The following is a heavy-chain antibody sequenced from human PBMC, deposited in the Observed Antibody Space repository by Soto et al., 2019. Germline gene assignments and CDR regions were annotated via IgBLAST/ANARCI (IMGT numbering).Heavy chain of an antibody. CDR3: ARHGIAAAGTHFDY. D-gene: IGHD6-13*01. J-gene: IGHJ4*02. Sequence: PGESLKISCKGSGYTFTNYWIGWVRQMPGKGLEWMGRIDPSDSYTNYSPSFQGHVTISADKSISTAYLQWSSLKASDTAMYYCARHGIAAAGTHFDYWGQGTLVTVSS. V-gene: IGHV5-10-1*01. CDR1: GYTFTNYW. CDR2: IDPSDSYT.